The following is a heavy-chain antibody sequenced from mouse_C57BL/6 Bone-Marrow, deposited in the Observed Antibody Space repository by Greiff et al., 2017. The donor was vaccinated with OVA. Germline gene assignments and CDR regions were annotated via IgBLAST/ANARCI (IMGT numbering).Heavy chain of an antibody. D-gene: IGHD1-1*01. J-gene: IGHJ4*01. Sequence: EVKLVESGGGLVQPGGSLKLSCAASGFTFSDYYMYWVRQTPEKRLEWVAYISNGGGSTYYPDTVKGRFTISRDNAKNTLYLQMSRLKSEDTAMYYCARPYYYGSSYVGAMDYWGQGTSVTVSS. CDR1: GFTFSDYY. V-gene: IGHV5-12*01. CDR3: ARPYYYGSSYVGAMDY. CDR2: ISNGGGST.